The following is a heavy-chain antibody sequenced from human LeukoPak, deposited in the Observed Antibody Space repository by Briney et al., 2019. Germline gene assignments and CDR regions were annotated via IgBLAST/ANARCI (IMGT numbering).Heavy chain of an antibody. J-gene: IGHJ4*02. CDR1: GFTFSNAW. CDR3: TTSLTYYYDSSGYPFDY. D-gene: IGHD3-22*01. CDR2: IKSKTDGGTT. Sequence: GASLRPSCAASGFTFSNAWMSWVRQTPGKGLEWVGRIKSKTDGGTTDYAAPVKGRFTISRDDSKNTLYLQMNSLKTEDTAVYYCTTSLTYYYDSSGYPFDYWGQGTLVTVSS. V-gene: IGHV3-15*01.